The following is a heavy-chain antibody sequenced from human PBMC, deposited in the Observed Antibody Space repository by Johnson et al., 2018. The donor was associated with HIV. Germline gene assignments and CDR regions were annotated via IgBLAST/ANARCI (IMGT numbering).Heavy chain of an antibody. CDR2: IYSGGST. Sequence: VQLVESGGGLIQPGGSLRLSCAASGFTVSSNYMSWVRQAPGKGLEWVSVIYSGGSTYYADSVKGRFTISRDNSKNTLYLQMNSLRAEDTAVYYGARYPPGEAAAGFDIWGQGTMVTVSS. CDR3: ARYPPGEAAAGFDI. J-gene: IGHJ3*02. V-gene: IGHV3-53*01. D-gene: IGHD6-13*01. CDR1: GFTVSSNY.